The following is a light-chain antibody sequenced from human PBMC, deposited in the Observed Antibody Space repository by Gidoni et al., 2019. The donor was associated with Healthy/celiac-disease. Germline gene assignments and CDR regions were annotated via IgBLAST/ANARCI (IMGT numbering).Light chain of an antibody. CDR1: QSISSW. Sequence: DIQMTQSPSTLSASVGDRVTITCRASQSISSWLAWYQQKPGKAPKLLIYDASSLESGVPSRFSGSGSGTEFTLTISSLQPDDFATYYCQQYNSYWTFGQXTKVEFK. V-gene: IGKV1-5*01. CDR2: DAS. CDR3: QQYNSYWT. J-gene: IGKJ1*01.